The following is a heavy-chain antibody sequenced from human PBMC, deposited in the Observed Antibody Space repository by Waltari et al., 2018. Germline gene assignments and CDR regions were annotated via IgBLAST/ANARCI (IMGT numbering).Heavy chain of an antibody. V-gene: IGHV4-39*01. CDR1: GGSISSSSYY. D-gene: IGHD4-17*01. CDR3: ARFWTTVTTDEVDV. CDR2: IYYSGST. J-gene: IGHJ6*02. Sequence: QLQLQESGPGLVKPSETLSLTCTVSGGSISSSSYYWGWIRQPPGKGLEWIGSIYYSGSTYYNPALKSRVTISVDTSKNQFSLKLSSVTAADTAVYYCARFWTTVTTDEVDVWGQGTTVTVSS.